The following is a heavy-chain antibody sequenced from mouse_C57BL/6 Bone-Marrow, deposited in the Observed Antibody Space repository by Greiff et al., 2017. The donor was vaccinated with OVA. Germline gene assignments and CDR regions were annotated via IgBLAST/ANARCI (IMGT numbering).Heavy chain of an antibody. CDR1: GFTFSDYG. J-gene: IGHJ3*01. CDR3: ARRSTRY. Sequence: EVQLVESGGGLVKPGGSLKLSCAASGFTFSDYGIHWVRQAPEKGLEWVAYISSGSSTIYYADTVKGRFTISRDNAKNTLFLQMTSLRSEDTAMYYCARRSTRYWGQGTLVTVSA. D-gene: IGHD2-1*01. CDR2: ISSGSSTI. V-gene: IGHV5-17*01.